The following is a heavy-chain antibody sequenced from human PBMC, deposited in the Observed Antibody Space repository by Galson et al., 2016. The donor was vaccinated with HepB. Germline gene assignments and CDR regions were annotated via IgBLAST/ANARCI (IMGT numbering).Heavy chain of an antibody. D-gene: IGHD5-12*01. V-gene: IGHV1-18*01. CDR1: GYTFTDYA. CDR3: ARYPYDDAFDF. J-gene: IGHJ3*01. CDR2: ISAHNGNT. Sequence: SVKVSCKASGYTFTDYAISWVRQAPGQGLEWMGWISAHNGNTVYAQNFQGRATMTTDASTSTAYMELRSLKSDDTAVYFCARYPYDDAFDFWGQGTMVTVS.